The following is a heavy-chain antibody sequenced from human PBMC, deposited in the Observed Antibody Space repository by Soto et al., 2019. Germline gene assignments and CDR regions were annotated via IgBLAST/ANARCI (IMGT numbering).Heavy chain of an antibody. V-gene: IGHV1-2*02. D-gene: IGHD1-26*01. CDR3: AIENWSYVD. CDR2: MNSNDGDK. J-gene: IGHJ4*02. Sequence: QAQLVQSGAEAKRPGTSVKVSCKVSGYTLTNYFHWIRQAPGQGLEWMVWMNSNDGDKEYARKFQGRVTLTRDTSITTAYMERSSLTSDDTAVYYCAIENWSYVDCGQGALVTVSS. CDR1: GYTLTNY.